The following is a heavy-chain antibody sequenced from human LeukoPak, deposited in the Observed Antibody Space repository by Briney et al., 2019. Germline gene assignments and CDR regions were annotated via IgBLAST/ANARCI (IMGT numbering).Heavy chain of an antibody. CDR3: ARGGDSSGYYQNFDY. V-gene: IGHV3-33*01. D-gene: IGHD3-22*01. CDR2: IWYDGSNK. J-gene: IGHJ4*02. CDR1: GFTFSSYV. Sequence: PGRSLRLSRAASGFTFSSYVMHWVRQAPGKGLEWVAVIWYDGSNKYYADSVKGRFTISRDNSKNTLYLQMNSLRAEDTAMYYCARGGDSSGYYQNFDYWGQGTLVTVSS.